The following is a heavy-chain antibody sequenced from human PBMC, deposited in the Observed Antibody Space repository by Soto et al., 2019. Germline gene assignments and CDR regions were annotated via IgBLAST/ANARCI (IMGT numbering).Heavy chain of an antibody. CDR3: ARGSIAAADNWFDP. CDR2: INHSGST. V-gene: IGHV4-34*01. CDR1: GGSFSGYY. Sequence: SETLSLTCAVYGGSFSGYYWSWIRQPPGKGLEWIGEINHSGSTNYNPSLKSRVTISVDTSKNQFSLKLSSVTAADTAVYYCARGSIAAADNWFDPWGQGTLVTVSS. J-gene: IGHJ5*02. D-gene: IGHD6-13*01.